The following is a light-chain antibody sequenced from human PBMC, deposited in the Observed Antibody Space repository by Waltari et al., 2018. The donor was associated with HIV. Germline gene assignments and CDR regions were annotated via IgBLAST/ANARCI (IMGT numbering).Light chain of an antibody. CDR1: QSGSGTY. Sequence: EILLTQSPGTLSLSPGERATLSYRASQSGSGTYLAWYQQKPGQAPRLLIYGTSSRATGTPIRFSGSGSGTDYTLTITTLEPEDFAVYFCQQYGRSPITFGQGTRLETK. CDR3: QQYGRSPIT. V-gene: IGKV3-20*01. J-gene: IGKJ5*01. CDR2: GTS.